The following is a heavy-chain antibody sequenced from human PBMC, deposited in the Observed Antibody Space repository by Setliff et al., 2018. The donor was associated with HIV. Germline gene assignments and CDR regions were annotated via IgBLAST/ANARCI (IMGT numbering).Heavy chain of an antibody. Sequence: RASVKVSCKASGYTFTSYGINWVRQAPGQGLEWMGWISAYNGDTHYAQKLQGRATMTTDTSTTTAYMELRSLRSDDTAMYFCARKGQQLPIDYWGQGTLVTVS. CDR3: ARKGQQLPIDY. V-gene: IGHV1-18*01. J-gene: IGHJ4*02. CDR2: ISAYNGDT. CDR1: GYTFTSYG. D-gene: IGHD6-13*01.